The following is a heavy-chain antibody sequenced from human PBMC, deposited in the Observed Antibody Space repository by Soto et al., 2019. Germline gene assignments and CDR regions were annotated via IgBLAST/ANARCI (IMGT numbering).Heavy chain of an antibody. CDR3: ARGGPYDFWSGAPVFNWFDP. CDR2: IYYSGST. J-gene: IGHJ5*02. V-gene: IGHV4-30-4*01. Sequence: PSETLSLTCTVSGDSISSDFYWSWIRQPPGKGLQWVGYIYYSGSTYYNPSLESRITLSVDMSKNQFSLNLSSVTAADTAVYYSARGGPYDFWSGAPVFNWFDPWGQGTLVTVSS. D-gene: IGHD3-3*01. CDR1: GDSISSDFY.